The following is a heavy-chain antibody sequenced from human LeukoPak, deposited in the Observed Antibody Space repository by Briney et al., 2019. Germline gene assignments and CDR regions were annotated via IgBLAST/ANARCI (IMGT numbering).Heavy chain of an antibody. CDR1: GGTFSSYA. V-gene: IGHV1-69*05. CDR2: IIPIFGTA. Sequence: GASVKVSCKASGGTFSSYAISWVRQAPGQGLEWMGGIIPIFGTANYAQKFQGRVTITTDESTSTAYMELRSLRSDDTAVYYCARGKYQLLSDYWGQGTLVTVSS. CDR3: ARGKYQLLSDY. D-gene: IGHD2-2*01. J-gene: IGHJ4*02.